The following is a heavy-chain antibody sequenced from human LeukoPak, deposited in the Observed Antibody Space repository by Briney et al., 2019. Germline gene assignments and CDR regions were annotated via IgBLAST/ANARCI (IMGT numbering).Heavy chain of an antibody. CDR1: GFTFSSFA. V-gene: IGHV3-21*01. CDR3: ARGEDYDILTGPYYYGMDV. D-gene: IGHD3-9*01. Sequence: GGSLRLSCAASGFTFSSFAMHWVRQAPGKGLEWVSSISSSSSYIYYADSVKGRFTISRDNAKNSLYLQMNSLRAEDTAVYYCARGEDYDILTGPYYYGMDVWGQGTTVTVSS. J-gene: IGHJ6*02. CDR2: ISSSSSYI.